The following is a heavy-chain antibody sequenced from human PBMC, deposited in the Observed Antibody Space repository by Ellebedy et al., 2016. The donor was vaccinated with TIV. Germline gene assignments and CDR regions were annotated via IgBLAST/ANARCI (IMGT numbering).Heavy chain of an antibody. CDR3: AKGRLWLRFDY. D-gene: IGHD5-18*01. V-gene: IGHV3-53*01. Sequence: GESLKISXAASGFTVSSNYMSWVRQAPGKGLEWVSVIYSCGSTYYADSVKGRFTISRDNSKNTLYLQMNSLRAEDTAVYYCAKGRLWLRFDYWGQGTLVTVSS. CDR1: GFTVSSNY. CDR2: IYSCGST. J-gene: IGHJ4*02.